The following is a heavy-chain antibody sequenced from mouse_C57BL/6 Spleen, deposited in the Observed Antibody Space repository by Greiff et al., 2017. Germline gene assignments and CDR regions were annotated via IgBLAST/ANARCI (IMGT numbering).Heavy chain of an antibody. V-gene: IGHV5-6*01. CDR2: ISSGGSYT. CDR1: GFTFSSYG. Sequence: EVKVVESGGDLVKPGGSLKLSCAASGFTFSSYGMSWVRQTPDKRLEWVATISSGGSYTYYPDSVKGRFTISRDNAKNTLYLQMSSLKSEDTAMYYCARQDYDYDYAMDYWGQGTSVTVSS. J-gene: IGHJ4*01. D-gene: IGHD2-4*01. CDR3: ARQDYDYDYAMDY.